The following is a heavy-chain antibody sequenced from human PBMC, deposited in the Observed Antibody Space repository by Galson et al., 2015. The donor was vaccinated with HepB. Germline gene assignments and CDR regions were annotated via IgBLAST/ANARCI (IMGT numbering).Heavy chain of an antibody. CDR1: GYTFTRYA. CDR2: INTNTGNP. V-gene: IGHV7-4-1*02. CDR3: ARFPAYFFDY. Sequence: SVKVSCKASGYTFTRYALNWVRQAPGQGLEWMGWINTNTGNPTYAQGFTGRFVFSLDTSVSTAYMQISSLKAEDTAIYYCARFPAYFFDYWGQGTLVTVSS. J-gene: IGHJ4*02.